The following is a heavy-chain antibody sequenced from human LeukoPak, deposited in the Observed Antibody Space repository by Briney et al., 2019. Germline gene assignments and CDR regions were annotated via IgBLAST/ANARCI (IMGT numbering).Heavy chain of an antibody. J-gene: IGHJ6*03. Sequence: SQTLSLTCTVSGGSISSGSYYWSWIRQPAGKGLEWIGRIYTSGSTNYNPSLKSRVTISVDTSRNQFSLKLSSVTAADTAVYYCARVYGSGWYDYYYYYYMDVWGKGTTVTVSS. D-gene: IGHD6-19*01. CDR2: IYTSGST. CDR1: GGSISSGSYY. V-gene: IGHV4-61*02. CDR3: ARVYGSGWYDYYYYYYMDV.